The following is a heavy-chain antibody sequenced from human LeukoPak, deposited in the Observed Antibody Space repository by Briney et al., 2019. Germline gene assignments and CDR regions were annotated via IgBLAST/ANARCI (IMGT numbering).Heavy chain of an antibody. Sequence: PSETLSLTCTVYGGSISSYYWSWIRQPPGKGLEWIGYIYYSGSTNYNPSLKSRVTISVDTSKNQFSLKLSSVTAADTAVYYCARWDIVATTFGYWGQGTLVTVSS. CDR1: GGSISSYY. CDR2: IYYSGST. J-gene: IGHJ4*02. V-gene: IGHV4-59*01. D-gene: IGHD5-12*01. CDR3: ARWDIVATTFGY.